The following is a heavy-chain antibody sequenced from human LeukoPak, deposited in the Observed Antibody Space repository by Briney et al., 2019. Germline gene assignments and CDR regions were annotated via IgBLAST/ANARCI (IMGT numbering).Heavy chain of an antibody. CDR3: ARDKIVGATNFDF. CDR2: MKQDGSEK. J-gene: IGHJ4*02. Sequence: GGSLRLSCAASGFTFSDYWMSWIRQVPGKGLEWVANMKQDGSEKYYVDSVKGRFTISRDNAKNSLYLQMNSLRAEDTAVYYCARDKIVGATNFDFWGQGTLVTVSS. CDR1: GFTFSDYW. D-gene: IGHD1-26*01. V-gene: IGHV3-7*01.